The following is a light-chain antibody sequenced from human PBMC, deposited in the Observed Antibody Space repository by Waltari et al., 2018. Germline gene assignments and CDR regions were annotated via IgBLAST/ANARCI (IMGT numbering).Light chain of an antibody. CDR3: HVWHPHVDPGV. CDR2: YDR. V-gene: IGLV3-21*04. CDR1: NFGTYR. J-gene: IGLJ1*01. Sequence: SYVVTQPPSVSVAPGETATITCGGDNFGTYRVHWYQPKAGQAPVLVIFYDRDRPSGIPDRFSGSNSGNTATLTISRVEAGDEARYYCHVWHPHVDPGVFGTGTEVTVL.